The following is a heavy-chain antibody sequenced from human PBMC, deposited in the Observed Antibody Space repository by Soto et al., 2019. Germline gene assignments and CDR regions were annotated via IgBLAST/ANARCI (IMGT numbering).Heavy chain of an antibody. J-gene: IGHJ6*02. Sequence: QVQLVQSRGEVKKPGASVKVSCKTSGYSFTTYGISWVRQAPGQGLEWMGWISGYNGNTNYAQKLKGRLTMTTDTSTSTAYMKLMSLTSDDTDVYYCAREGPAPYYYYGMDVWGQGSTVTVSS. V-gene: IGHV1-18*01. CDR2: ISGYNGNT. CDR3: AREGPAPYYYYGMDV. CDR1: GYSFTTYG.